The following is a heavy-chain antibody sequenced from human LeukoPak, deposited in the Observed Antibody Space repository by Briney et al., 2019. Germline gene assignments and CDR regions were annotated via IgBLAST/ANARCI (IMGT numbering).Heavy chain of an antibody. Sequence: AGGSLRLSCAASGFTFSSYAMSWVRQAPGKGLEWVSAISGSGGSTYYADSVKGRFTISRDNSKNTLYLQMNSLRAEDTAVYYCAKDFYRADFWSGFFDYWGQGTLVTVSS. J-gene: IGHJ4*02. CDR1: GFTFSSYA. CDR3: AKDFYRADFWSGFFDY. D-gene: IGHD3-3*01. V-gene: IGHV3-23*01. CDR2: ISGSGGST.